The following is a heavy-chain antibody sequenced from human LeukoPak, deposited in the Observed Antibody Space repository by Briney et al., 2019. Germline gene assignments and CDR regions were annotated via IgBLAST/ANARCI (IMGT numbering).Heavy chain of an antibody. CDR2: IYSGGST. D-gene: IGHD2-2*01. Sequence: GGSLRLSCAASGFTVSSNYMSWVRQAPGKGLERVSVIYSGGSTYYADSVKGRFTISRDNSKNTLYLQMNSLRAEDTAVYYCASLIRYCSSTSCYHYYYYMNVWRKGTTVTVSS. J-gene: IGHJ6*03. CDR3: ASLIRYCSSTSCYHYYYYMNV. CDR1: GFTVSSNY. V-gene: IGHV3-53*01.